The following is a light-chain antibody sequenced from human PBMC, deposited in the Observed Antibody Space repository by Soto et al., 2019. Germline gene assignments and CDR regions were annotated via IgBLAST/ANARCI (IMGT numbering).Light chain of an antibody. CDR1: QSVSSN. CDR2: DTS. J-gene: IGKJ4*01. Sequence: EIVVKQSPATLSVSTGERATLSCRASQSVSSNLAWYQHKPGQTPRLLIYDTSTRATGVPTRFSGSRSGAEFTLTINSLQSEDFAVYYCQPYDIWPLTFGGGTKVDIK. V-gene: IGKV3-15*01. CDR3: QPYDIWPLT.